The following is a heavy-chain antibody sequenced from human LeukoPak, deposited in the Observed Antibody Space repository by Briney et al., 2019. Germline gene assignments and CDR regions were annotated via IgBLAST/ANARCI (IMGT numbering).Heavy chain of an antibody. J-gene: IGHJ4*02. D-gene: IGHD3-16*01. CDR2: IGGYNGDT. Sequence: ASVKVSCKPSGYTFNSYTITWFRQAPGQRLEWMGWIGGYNGDTLYPQKFQGRVTVTTDTSSSTAYMELRSLRSDDTAVYYCARDISGGEDYWGQGTLVTVSS. CDR3: ARDISGGEDY. V-gene: IGHV1-18*01. CDR1: GYTFNSYT.